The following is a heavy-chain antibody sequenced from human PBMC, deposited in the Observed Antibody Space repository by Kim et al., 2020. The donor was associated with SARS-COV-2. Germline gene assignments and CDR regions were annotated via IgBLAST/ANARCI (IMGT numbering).Heavy chain of an antibody. V-gene: IGHV4-34*01. D-gene: IGHD2-2*01. CDR3: ARADQLPDAFDI. J-gene: IGHJ3*02. Sequence: SETLSLTCAVYGGSFSGYYWSWIRQPPGKGLEWIGEINHSGSTNYYPSLKSRVTISVDTSKNQFSLKLSSVTAADTAVYYCARADQLPDAFDIWGQGTMVTVSS. CDR2: INHSGST. CDR1: GGSFSGYY.